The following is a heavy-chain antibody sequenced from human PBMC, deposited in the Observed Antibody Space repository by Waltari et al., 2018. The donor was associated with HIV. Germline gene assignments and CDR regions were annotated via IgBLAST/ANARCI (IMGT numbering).Heavy chain of an antibody. D-gene: IGHD2-2*03. CDR3: ARVDNRRLVVYGMDV. CDR1: GFTFSSYD. Sequence: EVQLVESGGGLVQPGGSLRLPCAASGFTFSSYDMNWVRQAPGKGLEWVSYISSSGSTIYYADSVKGRFTISRDNAKNSLYLQMNSLRAEDTAVYYCARVDNRRLVVYGMDVWGQGTTVTVSS. V-gene: IGHV3-48*03. J-gene: IGHJ6*02. CDR2: ISSSGSTI.